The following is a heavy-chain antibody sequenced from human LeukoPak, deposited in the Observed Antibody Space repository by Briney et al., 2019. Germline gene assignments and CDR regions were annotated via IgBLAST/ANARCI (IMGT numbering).Heavy chain of an antibody. Sequence: SQTLSLTCAISGDSVSSNSAAWNWIRQSPSRGLEWLGRTYYRSKWYNDYAVSVKSRITINPDTSKNQFSLQLNSVTPEDTAVYYCARDRGYDFWSGYFRAYWYFDLRGRGTLVTVSS. D-gene: IGHD3-3*01. V-gene: IGHV6-1*01. CDR3: ARDRGYDFWSGYFRAYWYFDL. CDR2: TYYRSKWYN. CDR1: GDSVSSNSAA. J-gene: IGHJ2*01.